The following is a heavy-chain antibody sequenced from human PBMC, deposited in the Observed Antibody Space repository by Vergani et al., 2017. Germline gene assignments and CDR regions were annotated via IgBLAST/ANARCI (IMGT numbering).Heavy chain of an antibody. CDR2: VGFDGSDT. CDR3: ARDGAGTIDFDY. D-gene: IGHD1-26*01. Sequence: EVQLVESGGGLVLPGGSLRLSCAASGFPLSNAWIHWVRQGPGKGLEWVSRVGFDGSDTVYADSVKGRFTISKDSAMNTVHLQMTNVRAEDTAVYFCARDGAGTIDFDYWGPGILVTVSS. J-gene: IGHJ4*02. V-gene: IGHV3-74*01. CDR1: GFPLSNAW.